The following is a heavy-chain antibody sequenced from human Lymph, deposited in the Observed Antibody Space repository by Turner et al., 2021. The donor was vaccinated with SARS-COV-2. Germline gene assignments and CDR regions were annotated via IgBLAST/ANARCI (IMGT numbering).Heavy chain of an antibody. Sequence: QVQLVQSGAEVKEPGASVKVSCKASGYTFTGYYMHWVRQAPGQGLEGIGWINPDSGGTNYAQNFQDRVTMTRDTSISTAYMELSRLRSDDTAVYYWARGGLYYYDSSAYYGDAFDFWGQGTMVTVSS. D-gene: IGHD3-22*01. CDR1: GYTFTGYY. CDR3: ARGGLYYYDSSAYYGDAFDF. CDR2: INPDSGGT. V-gene: IGHV1-2*02. J-gene: IGHJ3*01.